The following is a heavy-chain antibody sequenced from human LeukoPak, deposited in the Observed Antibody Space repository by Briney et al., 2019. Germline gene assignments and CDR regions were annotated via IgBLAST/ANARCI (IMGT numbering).Heavy chain of an antibody. Sequence: SENLSLTCTVSGGSISSGSYYWNWIRQPAGKGLEWIGRIYTSGSTNYNPSLKSRVTISVNTSKNQFSLKLSSVTATDTAVYYCAREGLNMVWGVIPKEACGWFDPWGQGTLVTVSS. V-gene: IGHV4-61*02. D-gene: IGHD3-10*01. J-gene: IGHJ5*02. CDR2: IYTSGST. CDR3: AREGLNMVWGVIPKEACGWFDP. CDR1: GGSISSGSYY.